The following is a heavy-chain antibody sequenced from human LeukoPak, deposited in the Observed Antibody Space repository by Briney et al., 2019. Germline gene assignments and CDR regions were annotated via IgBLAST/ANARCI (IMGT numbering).Heavy chain of an antibody. V-gene: IGHV3-21*01. D-gene: IGHD3-16*01. CDR1: GFTFNNYA. CDR2: ISSSSSYI. CDR3: ARAKGYVRGFDY. Sequence: PGRSLRLSCAASGFTFNNYAMHWVRQAPGKGLEWVSSISSSSSYIYYADSVKGRFTISRDNAKNSLYLQMNSLRAEDTAVYYCARAKGYVRGFDYWGQGTLVTVSS. J-gene: IGHJ4*02.